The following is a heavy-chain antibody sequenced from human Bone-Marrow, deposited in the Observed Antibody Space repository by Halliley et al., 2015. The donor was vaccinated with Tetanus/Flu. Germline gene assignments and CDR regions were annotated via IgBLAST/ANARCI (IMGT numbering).Heavy chain of an antibody. CDR3: ARDIRGANF. D-gene: IGHD3-10*01. Sequence: GLVGVSRICEDGSISSYADSVMGRFTISRDNTKNAVSLQMNSLRVEDTAVYYCARDIRGANFWGQGTLVTVST. J-gene: IGHJ4*02. V-gene: IGHV3-74*01. CDR2: ICEDGSIS.